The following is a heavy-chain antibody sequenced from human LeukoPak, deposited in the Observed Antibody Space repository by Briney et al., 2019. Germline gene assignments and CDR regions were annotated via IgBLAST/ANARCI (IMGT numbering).Heavy chain of an antibody. CDR1: GFTFSSNY. V-gene: IGHV3-53*01. Sequence: GGSLRLSCAASGFTFSSNYMSWVRQAPGKGLEWVSVIYSGGSTYYADSVKGRFTISRDTSKNTLYLQMNSLRAEDTAVYYCARDLVGATNGMDVWGQGTTVTVSS. CDR3: ARDLVGATNGMDV. CDR2: IYSGGST. D-gene: IGHD1-26*01. J-gene: IGHJ6*02.